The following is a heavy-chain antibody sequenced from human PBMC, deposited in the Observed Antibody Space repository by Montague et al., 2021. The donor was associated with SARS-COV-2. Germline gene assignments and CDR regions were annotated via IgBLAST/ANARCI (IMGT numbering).Heavy chain of an antibody. CDR3: ARLPPNGRWYLDL. Sequence: SETLSLTCSVSGGSISSSYWSWIRQPPGKGLEWIGYIYHYGSAKYNPSLKSRVTISVDTSKNQFSLSLRSVTAADTALYYCARLPPNGRWYLDLWGRGTLVTVSS. CDR1: GGSISSSY. V-gene: IGHV4-59*01. D-gene: IGHD2-8*01. CDR2: IYHYGSA. J-gene: IGHJ2*01.